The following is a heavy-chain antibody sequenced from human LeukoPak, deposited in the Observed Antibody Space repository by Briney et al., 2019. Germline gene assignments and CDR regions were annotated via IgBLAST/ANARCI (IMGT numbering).Heavy chain of an antibody. D-gene: IGHD2-2*01. J-gene: IGHJ3*02. Sequence: ASVKVSCKASGGTFSSYAISWVRQAPGQGLEWMGGIIPILGTANYAQKFQGRVTITADESTSTAYMELSSLRSEDTAVYYCARDRYCSSTSCPLYGGRSAFDIWGQGTMVTVSS. CDR1: GGTFSSYA. CDR3: ARDRYCSSTSCPLYGGRSAFDI. CDR2: IIPILGTA. V-gene: IGHV1-69*13.